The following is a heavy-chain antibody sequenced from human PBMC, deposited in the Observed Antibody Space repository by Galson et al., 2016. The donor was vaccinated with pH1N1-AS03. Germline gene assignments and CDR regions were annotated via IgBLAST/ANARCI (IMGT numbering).Heavy chain of an antibody. CDR2: IRSTGTTI. Sequence: SLRLSCADSGFTSGSPAFGGHTMNWVRQAPGKGLEWISYIRSTGTTIYYADSVKGRFTTSRDNAKNSMYLQMNSLRVEDTAVYYCARGPSTTVTTWCLDSWGQGTPVTVSS. J-gene: IGHJ4*02. CDR1: GFTSGSPA. D-gene: IGHD4-17*01. CDR3: ARGPSTTVTTWCLDS. V-gene: IGHV3-48*03.